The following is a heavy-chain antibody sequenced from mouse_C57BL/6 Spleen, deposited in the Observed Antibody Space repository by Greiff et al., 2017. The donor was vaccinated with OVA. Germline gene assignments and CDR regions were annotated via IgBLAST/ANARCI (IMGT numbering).Heavy chain of an antibody. CDR1: GYAFTNYL. V-gene: IGHV1-54*01. D-gene: IGHD6-2*01. CDR2: INPGGGGT. Sequence: VQVVESGAELVRPGTSVKVSCKASGYAFTNYLIEWVQQRPGQGLEWIGVINPGGGGTDYDEMFKGKATMTADKSSSTAYMQLSSLTSEDAAVYFCARSLGTLYFDYWGQGTTLTVSS. CDR3: ARSLGTLYFDY. J-gene: IGHJ2*01.